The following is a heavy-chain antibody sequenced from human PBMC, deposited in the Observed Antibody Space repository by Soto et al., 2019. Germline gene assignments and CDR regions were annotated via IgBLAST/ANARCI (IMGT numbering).Heavy chain of an antibody. Sequence: SVKVSCKASGGTFSSYTISWVRQAPGQGLEWMGRIIPILGIANYAQKFQGRVTITADKSTSTAYMELSSLRSEDTAVYYCARAPSRYCCSTSCYASSNYFDFWGQGNLVTVSS. D-gene: IGHD2-2*01. V-gene: IGHV1-69*02. CDR1: GGTFSSYT. CDR3: ARAPSRYCCSTSCYASSNYFDF. CDR2: IIPILGIA. J-gene: IGHJ4*02.